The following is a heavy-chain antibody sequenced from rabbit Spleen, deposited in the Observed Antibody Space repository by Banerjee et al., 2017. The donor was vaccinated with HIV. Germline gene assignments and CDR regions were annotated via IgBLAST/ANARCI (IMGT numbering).Heavy chain of an antibody. V-gene: IGHV1S45*01. Sequence: QEQLEESGGGLVKPGASLTLICKASGFDFSSGYYMCWVRQAPGKGLEWIACINTVTGKTVYASWAKGRFIMSRTSSTTVTLQMTSLTAADTATYFCARDLAGAIGWNFYLWGQGTLVTVS. CDR3: ARDLAGAIGWNFYL. J-gene: IGHJ4*01. CDR1: GFDFSSGYY. CDR2: INTVTGKT. D-gene: IGHD4-1*01.